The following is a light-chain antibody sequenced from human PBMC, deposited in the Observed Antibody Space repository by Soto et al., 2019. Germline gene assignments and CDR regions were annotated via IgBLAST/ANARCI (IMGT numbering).Light chain of an antibody. V-gene: IGLV7-43*01. CDR2: TTN. J-gene: IGLJ3*02. Sequence: QTVVTQEPSLTVSPGGTVTLTCASRTGAVTSGNYASWFQQKPGQAPRKLIYTTNNKHSWTPARFSVSLLGGKAALTLSGVQPEDEAEYYCLLYYGGAQLVFGGGTKLTGL. CDR3: LLYYGGAQLV. CDR1: TGAVTSGNY.